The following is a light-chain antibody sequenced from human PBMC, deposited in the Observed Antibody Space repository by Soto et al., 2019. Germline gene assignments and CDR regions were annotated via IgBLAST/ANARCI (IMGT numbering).Light chain of an antibody. CDR1: SSDIGGYYY. J-gene: IGLJ1*01. CDR2: QVT. Sequence: QSALTQPASVSGSPGQSITISCTGTSSDIGGYYYVSWYQHHPGKAPKLIIYQVTNRPSGVSYRFSGSKSGNTASLTISGLQAEEEADYYCTSYSSSNTFYVFGPGIKVTVL. V-gene: IGLV2-14*01. CDR3: TSYSSSNTFYV.